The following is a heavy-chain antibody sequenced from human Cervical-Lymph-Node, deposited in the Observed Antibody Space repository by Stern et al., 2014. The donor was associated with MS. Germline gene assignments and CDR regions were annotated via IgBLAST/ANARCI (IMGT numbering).Heavy chain of an antibody. CDR2: IYHSGIT. CDR3: ARAPCGSYCSYYYGYDV. J-gene: IGHJ6*02. D-gene: IGHD2-21*02. V-gene: IGHV4-4*02. CDR1: GDSISSNNW. Sequence: QVQLQESGPGLVEPSGTLSLTCGVSGDSISSNNWWSWVRQPPGKGLEWIAEIYHSGITNYNPSLQTRVTISVDKSSNPFSLKLMSVTAADTAVYYCARAPCGSYCSYYYGYDVWGRGATVTVSS.